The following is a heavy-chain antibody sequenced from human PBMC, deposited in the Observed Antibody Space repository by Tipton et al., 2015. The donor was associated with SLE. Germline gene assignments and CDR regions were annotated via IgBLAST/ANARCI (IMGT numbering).Heavy chain of an antibody. V-gene: IGHV3-48*03. D-gene: IGHD3-10*01. J-gene: IGHJ4*02. CDR1: GFNFGSYE. Sequence: VQLVQSGGGVVQPGKSLRLSCVASGFNFGSYEMSWVRQAPGKGLEWVSYISSSGNTIYYADSVRGRFTISRDNAQNSLYLQMNSLRAEDTAVYYCASDLFTMVQGVMDYWGQGTLVTVSS. CDR2: ISSSGNTI. CDR3: ASDLFTMVQGVMDY.